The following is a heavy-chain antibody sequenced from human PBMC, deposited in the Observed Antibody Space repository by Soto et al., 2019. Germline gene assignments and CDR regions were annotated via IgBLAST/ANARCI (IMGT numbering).Heavy chain of an antibody. CDR1: GGSISSYY. CDR2: IFYSGST. D-gene: IGHD5-12*01. J-gene: IGHJ4*02. CDR3: AIGLGPTNY. V-gene: IGHV4-59*01. Sequence: QVQLQESGPGLVKPSETLSLTCTVSGGSISSYYWSWIRQSPGKGLEWIGYIFYSGSTSYNPSLKSRVTMSVDTSKNQFSLKLSSVTAADTAVYYCAIGLGPTNYWGQGTLVTVSS.